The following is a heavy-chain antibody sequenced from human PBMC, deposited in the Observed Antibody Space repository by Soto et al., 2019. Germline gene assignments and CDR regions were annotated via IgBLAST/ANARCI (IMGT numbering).Heavy chain of an antibody. V-gene: IGHV1-8*01. Sequence: ASVKVSCKASGYTFTSYDINWVRQATGQGLEWMGWMNPNSGNTGYAQKFQGRVTMTRNTSISTAYMELSSLRSEDTAVYYCAKDRGDIVVVVAAGEIGPADYWGQGTLVTVSS. CDR2: MNPNSGNT. CDR3: AKDRGDIVVVVAAGEIGPADY. J-gene: IGHJ4*02. CDR1: GYTFTSYD. D-gene: IGHD2-15*01.